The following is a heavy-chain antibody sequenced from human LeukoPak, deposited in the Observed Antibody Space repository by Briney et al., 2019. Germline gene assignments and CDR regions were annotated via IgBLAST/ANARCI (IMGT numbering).Heavy chain of an antibody. CDR2: INHSGST. Sequence: SETLSLTCAVYGGSFSDYYWSWIRQPPGRGLEWIGEINHSGSTNYNPSLESRVTISVDTSKNQFSLKLSSVTAADTAVYYCARVDSSNWYDSRGYFDYWGQGTLVTVSS. D-gene: IGHD6-13*01. CDR1: GGSFSDYY. J-gene: IGHJ4*02. CDR3: ARVDSSNWYDSRGYFDY. V-gene: IGHV4-34*01.